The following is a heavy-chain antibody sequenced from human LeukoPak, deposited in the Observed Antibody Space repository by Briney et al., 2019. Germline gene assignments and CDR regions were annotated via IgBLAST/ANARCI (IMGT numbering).Heavy chain of an antibody. CDR1: GYTFNNHY. CDR3: ASDCGGDCFGFGY. Sequence: GASVKVSCKASGYTFNNHYMYWVRQAPGQGLEWMGVINPSGGSTSYAQKFQGRVTMTRDTSTRTAYMELSSLRSEDTAVYYCASDCGGDCFGFGYWGQGTLVTVSS. D-gene: IGHD2-21*02. V-gene: IGHV1-46*02. CDR2: INPSGGST. J-gene: IGHJ4*02.